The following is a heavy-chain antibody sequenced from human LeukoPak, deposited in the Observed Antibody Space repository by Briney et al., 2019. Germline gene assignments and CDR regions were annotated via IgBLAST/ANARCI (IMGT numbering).Heavy chain of an antibody. CDR3: ASAVLWSRGNWFDP. CDR1: GGSISSYY. V-gene: IGHV4-59*01. Sequence: PSETLSLTCTVSGGSISSYYWSWIRQPPGKGLEWIGYIYYSGSTNYNPSLKSRVTISVDTSKNQFSLKLSSVTAADTAVYYCASAVLWSRGNWFDPWGQGTLVTVSS. J-gene: IGHJ5*02. D-gene: IGHD3-10*01. CDR2: IYYSGST.